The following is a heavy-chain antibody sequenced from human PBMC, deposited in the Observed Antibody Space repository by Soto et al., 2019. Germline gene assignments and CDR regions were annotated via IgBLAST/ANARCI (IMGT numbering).Heavy chain of an antibody. CDR1: GGSISSYY. CDR3: ARDNGRENYYDSSGYWYYFDY. D-gene: IGHD3-22*01. J-gene: IGHJ4*02. CDR2: IYYSGST. Sequence: SETLSLTCTVSGGSISSYYWSWIRQPPGKGLEWIGYIYYSGSTNYNPSLKSRVTISVDTFKNQFSLKLSSVTAADTAVYYCARDNGRENYYDSSGYWYYFDYWGQGTLVTVSS. V-gene: IGHV4-59*01.